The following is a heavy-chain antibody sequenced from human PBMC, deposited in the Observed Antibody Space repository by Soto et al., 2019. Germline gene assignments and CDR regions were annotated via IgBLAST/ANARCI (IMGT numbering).Heavy chain of an antibody. CDR3: ARHYSSGSRSWFDH. CDR2: IYYSGST. Sequence: XETLSLTCSVAGCSINSSSYFWGWVRQPPGKGLEWIGSIYYSGSTYYNPSLRSRVTISVDTSKNQFSLKLSSVTAADTAVFYCARHYSSGSRSWFDHWGQGPLVTVSS. V-gene: IGHV4-39*01. D-gene: IGHD6-19*01. CDR1: GCSINSSSYF. J-gene: IGHJ5*02.